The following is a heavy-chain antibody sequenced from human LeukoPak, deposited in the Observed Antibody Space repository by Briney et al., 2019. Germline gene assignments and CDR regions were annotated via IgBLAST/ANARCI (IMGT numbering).Heavy chain of an antibody. CDR3: TRHYYDSSLPPPYFDY. CDR2: IRSKAYGGTT. Sequence: PGGSLRLSCTASGFTFGDYAMSWFRQAPGKGLEWVGFIRSKAYGGTTEYAASVKGRFTISRDDSKSIAYLQMNSLKTEDTAVYYCTRHYYDSSLPPPYFDYWGQGTLVTVSS. V-gene: IGHV3-49*03. CDR1: GFTFGDYA. D-gene: IGHD3-22*01. J-gene: IGHJ4*02.